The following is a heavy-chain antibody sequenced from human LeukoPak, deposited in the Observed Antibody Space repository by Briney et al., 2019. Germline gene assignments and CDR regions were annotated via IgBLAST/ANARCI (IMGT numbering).Heavy chain of an antibody. V-gene: IGHV4-34*01. J-gene: IGHJ4*02. CDR2: INHSGST. CDR3: ARGRGYCSGGSCYSPTFDY. D-gene: IGHD2-15*01. CDR1: GGSFSGYY. Sequence: PSETLSLTCAVYGGSFSGYYWSWIRQPPGKGLEWIGEINHSGSTNYNPSLKSRVTISVDTSKNQFSLKLSSVTAADTAVYYCARGRGYCSGGSCYSPTFDYWGKGTLVTVSS.